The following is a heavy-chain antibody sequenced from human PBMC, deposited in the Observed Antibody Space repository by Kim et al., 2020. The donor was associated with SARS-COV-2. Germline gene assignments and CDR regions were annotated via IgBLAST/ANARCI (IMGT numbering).Heavy chain of an antibody. Sequence: GGSLRLSCAASGFTFSSYAMSWVRQAPGKGLEWVSGISGSGVSTYDADSVKGRFTISRDNSKNTLSLQMNSLRAEDTAIYYCARDPGVAAAGTIKYYGMDVWGQGTTVTVSS. CDR1: GFTFSSYA. V-gene: IGHV3-23*01. J-gene: IGHJ6*02. D-gene: IGHD6-13*01. CDR3: ARDPGVAAAGTIKYYGMDV. CDR2: ISGSGVST.